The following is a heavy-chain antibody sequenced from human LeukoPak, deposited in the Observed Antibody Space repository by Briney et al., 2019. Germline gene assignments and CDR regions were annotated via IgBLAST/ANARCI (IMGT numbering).Heavy chain of an antibody. V-gene: IGHV3-53*01. CDR3: ARDLTSSNWFDP. J-gene: IGHJ5*02. CDR2: IYSGGST. Sequence: GGSLRLSCTVSGFTVSTNSMSWVRQAPGKGLEWVSVIYSGGSTYYADSVKGRFTISRDNSKNTLYLQMNSLRAEDTAVYYCARDLTSSNWFDPWGQGTLVTVSS. D-gene: IGHD3-9*01. CDR1: GFTVSTNS.